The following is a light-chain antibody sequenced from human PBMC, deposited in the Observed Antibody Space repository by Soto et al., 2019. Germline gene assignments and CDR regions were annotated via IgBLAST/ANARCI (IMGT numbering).Light chain of an antibody. CDR1: QDMSNY. V-gene: IGKV1-33*01. CDR2: DAS. CDR3: QHYDNVPYT. Sequence: DIQMTQSPSSLSASVGDRVTITCQASQDMSNYLNWYQQKPGKAPKLLINDASRLQPGVPSRFSGGGSGTDFTFTISNLQPEDMATYYCQHYDNVPYTFGQGTKLEIK. J-gene: IGKJ2*01.